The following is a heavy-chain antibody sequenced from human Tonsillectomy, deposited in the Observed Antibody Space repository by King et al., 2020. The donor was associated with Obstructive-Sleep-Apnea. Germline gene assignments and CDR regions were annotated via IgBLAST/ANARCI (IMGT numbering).Heavy chain of an antibody. CDR1: GFTVSSNY. J-gene: IGHJ3*02. CDR3: AREPYDSSGYYNDAFHI. Sequence: VQLVESGGGLVQPGGSLRLSCAASGFTVSSNYMSWVRQAPGKGLEWVSVIYSGSSTYYADSVKGRFTISRDNSKNTLYLQMNSLRAEDTAVYYCAREPYDSSGYYNDAFHIWGQGTMVTVSS. V-gene: IGHV3-66*01. D-gene: IGHD3-22*01. CDR2: IYSGSST.